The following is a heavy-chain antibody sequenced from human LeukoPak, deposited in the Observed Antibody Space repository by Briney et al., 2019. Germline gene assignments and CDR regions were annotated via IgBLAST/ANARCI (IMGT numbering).Heavy chain of an antibody. V-gene: IGHV3-49*03. CDR1: GFTFGDYA. D-gene: IGHD3-16*02. CDR3: TRGYDYVWGSYRYFDY. CDR2: IRSKAYGGTT. Sequence: GGSLRLSCTASGFTFGDYAMSWFRQAPGKGLEWVGFIRSKAYGGTTEYAASVKGRFTISRDDSKSIAYLQMNSLKTEDTAVYYCTRGYDYVWGSYRYFDYWGQGTLVTVSS. J-gene: IGHJ4*02.